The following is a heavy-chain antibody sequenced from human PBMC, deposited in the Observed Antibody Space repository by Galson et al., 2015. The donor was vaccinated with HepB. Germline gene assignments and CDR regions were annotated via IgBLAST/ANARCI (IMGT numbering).Heavy chain of an antibody. CDR3: ATNTPAAVMRASGMDV. CDR2: MSSSTNYI. D-gene: IGHD2-2*01. Sequence: GLEWVSSMSSSTNYIYYADSVKGRFTVSIDNAKNSLFLQMNSLRAEDTAVYYCATNTPAAVMRASGMDVWGQGTAVTVSS. J-gene: IGHJ6*02. V-gene: IGHV3-21*01.